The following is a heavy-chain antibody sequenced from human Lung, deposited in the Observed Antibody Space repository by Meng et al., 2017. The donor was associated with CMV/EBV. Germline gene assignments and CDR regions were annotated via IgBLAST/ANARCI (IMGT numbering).Heavy chain of an antibody. J-gene: IGHJ4*02. CDR2: IDDSGST. CDR1: GVSISSNIR. D-gene: IGHD1-26*01. Sequence: QVHMQESGPGLVKPSATLSLPCGVSGVSISSNIRWTWVRPPPGKGLEWIGDIDDSGSTNYNPSLNSRISISLDKSKNHFSLKVNSVTAADTAVYYCARGKQDAWELLAYWGQGALVTVSS. V-gene: IGHV4-4*02. CDR3: ARGKQDAWELLAY.